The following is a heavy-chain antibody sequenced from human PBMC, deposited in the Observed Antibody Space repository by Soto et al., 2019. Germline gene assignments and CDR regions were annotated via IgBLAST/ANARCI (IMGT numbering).Heavy chain of an antibody. CDR1: GYTFTSYG. CDR2: ISAYNGNT. V-gene: IGHV1-18*01. Sequence: ASVKVSCKASGYTFTSYGISWVRQAPGQGLEWMGWISAYNGNTNYAQKLQGRVTMTTDTSTSTAYMERRSLRSDDTAVYYCARGRTIFGVVIAPGFDYWGQGTLVTVSS. CDR3: ARGRTIFGVVIAPGFDY. J-gene: IGHJ4*02. D-gene: IGHD3-3*01.